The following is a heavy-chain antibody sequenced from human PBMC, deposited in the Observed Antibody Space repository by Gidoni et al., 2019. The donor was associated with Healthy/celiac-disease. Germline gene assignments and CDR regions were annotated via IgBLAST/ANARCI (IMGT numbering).Heavy chain of an antibody. J-gene: IGHJ5*02. CDR3: ARDRRDYDSSGYYLRENSWFDP. V-gene: IGHV4-39*07. CDR1: GGSISSSSYY. Sequence: QLQLQESGPGLVKPSETLSLTCTVSGGSISSSSYYWGWTRQPPGKGLEWIGSIYYSGSTYYNPSLKSRVTISVDTSKNQFSLKLSSVTAADTAVYYCARDRRDYDSSGYYLRENSWFDPWGQGTLVTVSS. D-gene: IGHD3-22*01. CDR2: IYYSGST.